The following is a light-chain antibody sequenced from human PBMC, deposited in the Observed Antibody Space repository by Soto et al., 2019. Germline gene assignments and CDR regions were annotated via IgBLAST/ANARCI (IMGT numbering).Light chain of an antibody. CDR2: DAS. CDR3: QQYNSYWT. Sequence: DIQMPQSPCTLHSSVGDGVPTTFRASQSISNWLAWYQQKPGKAPKLLIYDASSLESGVPSRFSGSGSGTEFTLTISSLQPDDFATYYCQQYNSYWTVGQGTKVDIK. V-gene: IGKV1-5*01. J-gene: IGKJ1*01. CDR1: QSISNW.